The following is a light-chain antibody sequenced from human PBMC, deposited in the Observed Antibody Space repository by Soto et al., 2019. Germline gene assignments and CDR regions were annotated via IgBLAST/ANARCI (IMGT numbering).Light chain of an antibody. CDR3: QSYDSSLSGVV. CDR2: GNS. Sequence: QSVLTQPPSVSGAPGQRVTISCTGSSSNIGAGYDVHWYQQLPGTAPKLLISGNSNRPSGVPDRFSGSKSGTSASLAITGLQAEDGADYYCQSYDSSLSGVVFGGGTKLTVL. CDR1: SSNIGAGYD. V-gene: IGLV1-40*01. J-gene: IGLJ2*01.